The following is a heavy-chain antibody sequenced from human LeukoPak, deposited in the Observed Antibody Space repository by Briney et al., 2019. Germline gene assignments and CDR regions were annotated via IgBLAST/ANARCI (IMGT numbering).Heavy chain of an antibody. Sequence: GGSLRLSCAASGFTFSDYYMSWIRQAPGKGLEWVSYISSSGSTIYYADSVKGRFTISRDNAKNSLYLQMNSLRAEDTAVYYCARDSAGLRYFDWFRSHYYYMDVWGKGTTVTISS. CDR3: ARDSAGLRYFDWFRSHYYYMDV. D-gene: IGHD3-9*01. V-gene: IGHV3-11*04. CDR1: GFTFSDYY. CDR2: ISSSGSTI. J-gene: IGHJ6*03.